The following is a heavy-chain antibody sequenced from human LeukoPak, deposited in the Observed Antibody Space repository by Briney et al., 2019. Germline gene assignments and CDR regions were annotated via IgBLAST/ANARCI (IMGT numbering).Heavy chain of an antibody. Sequence: ASVTVSCKVSGYTLTELSMHWVRQAPGKGLEWMGGFDPEDGETIYAQKFQGRVTMTEDTSTDTAYMELSSLRSEDTAVYYCAISGFYVDIVATITLNLWGQGTLVTVSS. J-gene: IGHJ4*02. V-gene: IGHV1-24*01. D-gene: IGHD5-12*01. CDR3: AISGFYVDIVATITLNL. CDR1: GYTLTELS. CDR2: FDPEDGET.